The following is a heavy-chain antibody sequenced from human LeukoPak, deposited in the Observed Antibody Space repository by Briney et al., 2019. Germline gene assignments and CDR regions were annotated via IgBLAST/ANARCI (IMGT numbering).Heavy chain of an antibody. Sequence: ASVKVSCKAAGYTFTGYDMHWVRQAPGQGLEWMGWINPSSGGTNYAQKFQGRVSITRDASISTAYMELRSLRSDDTAVYYCARDDPYYYDSSGYYWRETQGAFHIWGQGTKVTVSS. D-gene: IGHD3-22*01. J-gene: IGHJ3*02. V-gene: IGHV1-2*02. CDR3: ARDDPYYYDSSGYYWRETQGAFHI. CDR1: GYTFTGYD. CDR2: INPSSGGT.